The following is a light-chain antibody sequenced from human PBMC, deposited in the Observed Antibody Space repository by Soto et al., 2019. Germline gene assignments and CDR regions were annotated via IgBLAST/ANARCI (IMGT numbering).Light chain of an antibody. CDR2: DAS. J-gene: IGKJ3*01. CDR1: QSISSW. CDR3: QQYNSYSPSFT. Sequence: DIQMTQSPSTLSASVGDRVTITCRASQSISSWLAWYQQKPGKAPRLLIYDASSLESGVPSRFSGSGSGTEFTLTISSLHPDDFATYYCQQYNSYSPSFTFGPGTKVDIK. V-gene: IGKV1-5*01.